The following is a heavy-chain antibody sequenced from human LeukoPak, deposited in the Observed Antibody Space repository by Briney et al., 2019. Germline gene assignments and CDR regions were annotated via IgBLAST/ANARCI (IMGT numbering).Heavy chain of an antibody. CDR1: GFTVSSNY. J-gene: IGHJ4*02. Sequence: GGSLRLSCAASGFTVSSNYMIWVRQAPGKGLEWVSVIYSGGSTYYADSVKGRFTISRDNSKNMLYLQMNSLRAEDTAVYYCARAGTNGLWYFDYWGQGTLVTVSS. D-gene: IGHD2-8*01. CDR2: IYSGGST. CDR3: ARAGTNGLWYFDY. V-gene: IGHV3-53*01.